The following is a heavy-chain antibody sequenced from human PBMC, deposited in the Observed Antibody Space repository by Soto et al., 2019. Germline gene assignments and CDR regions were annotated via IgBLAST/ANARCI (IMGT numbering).Heavy chain of an antibody. CDR3: PPSYSSSLPDMDV. V-gene: IGHV1-46*03. CDR2: INPSGGST. CDR1: GYTFTNYY. Sequence: QVQLVQSGAEVKKPGASVKVSCKASGYTFTNYYMHWVRQAPGQGLEWMGIINPSGGSTSYAQKFQGRVTMTRDTSTSTVYMELSSLRSEDTAVYYCPPSYSSSLPDMDVWGKGTTVTVSS. J-gene: IGHJ6*03. D-gene: IGHD6-6*01.